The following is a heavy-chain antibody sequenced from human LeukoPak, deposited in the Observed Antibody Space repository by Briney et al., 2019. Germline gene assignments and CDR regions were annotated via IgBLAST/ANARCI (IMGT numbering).Heavy chain of an antibody. D-gene: IGHD5-12*01. CDR1: AFTFSCSG. CDR3: AKDGGGHYYY. CDR2: ISYDGSNK. V-gene: IGHV3-30*18. Sequence: PGRSLRLSCAASAFTFSCSGMHWVRQAPGKGLEWVAVISYDGSNKYYADSVKGRFTISRDNSKNTLYLQMNSLRAEETAVYYCAKDGGGHYYYWGQGTLVTVSS. J-gene: IGHJ4*02.